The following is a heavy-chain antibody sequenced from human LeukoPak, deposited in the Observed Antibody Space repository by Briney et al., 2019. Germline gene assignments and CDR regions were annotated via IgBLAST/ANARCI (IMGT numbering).Heavy chain of an antibody. J-gene: IGHJ4*02. CDR1: GYTFTSYD. Sequence: AASVKLSCKASGYTFTSYDINWVRQATGQGLEWMGWMNPNSGNTDYAQKFQGRVTMTRNTSISTAYMELSSLRSEDTAVYYCARFSEEGNFDYGGQGTLVSVSS. CDR2: MNPNSGNT. CDR3: ARFSEEGNFDY. D-gene: IGHD1-26*01. V-gene: IGHV1-8*01.